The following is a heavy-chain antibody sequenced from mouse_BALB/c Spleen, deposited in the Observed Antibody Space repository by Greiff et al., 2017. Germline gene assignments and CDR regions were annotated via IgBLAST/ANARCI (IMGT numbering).Heavy chain of an antibody. V-gene: IGHV7-1*02. Sequence: EVKVVESGGGLVQPGGSLRLSCATSGFTFSDFYMEWVRQPPGKRLEWIAASRNKANDYTTEYSASVKGRFIVSRDTSQSILYLQMNALRAEDTAIYCCARERSGSFDYWGQGTTLTVSS. CDR3: ARERSGSFDY. CDR2: SRNKANDYTT. J-gene: IGHJ2*01. D-gene: IGHD1-2*01. CDR1: GFTFSDFY.